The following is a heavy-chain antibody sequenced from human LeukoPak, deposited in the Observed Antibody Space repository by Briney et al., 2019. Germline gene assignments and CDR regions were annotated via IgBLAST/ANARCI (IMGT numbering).Heavy chain of an antibody. CDR3: AATTHSTAFDM. D-gene: IGHD1-14*01. CDR1: GYSFPAYW. Sequence: GESLKISCKGSGYSFPAYWIGWVRQMPGKGLEWMGIIFPGDSDTRYSPSFQGQVTISADKSLSTAYLQWSSLKASDTAMYHCAATTHSTAFDMWGQGTMVTVSS. J-gene: IGHJ3*02. V-gene: IGHV5-51*01. CDR2: IFPGDSDT.